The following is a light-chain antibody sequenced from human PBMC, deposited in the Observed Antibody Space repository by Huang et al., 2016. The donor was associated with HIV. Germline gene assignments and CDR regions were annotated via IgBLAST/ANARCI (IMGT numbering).Light chain of an antibody. Sequence: DIQMTQSPSSLSASVGDRVTITCRASQGIGNSLAWYQQKPEKPPRLLRYATSRLESGVPSSFSGSGAGTHYTLTITTLQPEDIASYYCQQYQSIPWTFGQGTKVEIK. CDR2: ATS. J-gene: IGKJ1*01. CDR1: QGIGNS. CDR3: QQYQSIPWT. V-gene: IGKV1-NL1*01.